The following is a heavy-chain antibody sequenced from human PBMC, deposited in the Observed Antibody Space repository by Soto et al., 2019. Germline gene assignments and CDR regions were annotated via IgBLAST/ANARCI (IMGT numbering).Heavy chain of an antibody. J-gene: IGHJ5*02. Sequence: QVQLQQWGAGLLKPSETLSLTCAVYGGSFSGYYWSWIRQPPGKGLEWIGEINHSGSTNYNPSLKSRVTISVDTSKNQCSLKLSSVTAADTAVYYCARGAWFDPWGQGTLVTVSS. CDR2: INHSGST. CDR1: GGSFSGYY. CDR3: ARGAWFDP. V-gene: IGHV4-34*01.